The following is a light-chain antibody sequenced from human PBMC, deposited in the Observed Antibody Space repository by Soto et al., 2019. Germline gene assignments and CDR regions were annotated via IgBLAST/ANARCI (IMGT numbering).Light chain of an antibody. V-gene: IGKV1-33*01. CDR1: QDVGNF. CDR3: QQYGSLPIT. CDR2: DAC. J-gene: IGKJ5*01. Sequence: QMTQSPSSLSASIGDRVTISCQASQDVGNFLNWYQQRPGKAPYLLIYDACNLDSGVSSRFSGSGSGRDFSFTITSLQPDDVATYFCQQYGSLPITFGQGTRLDIK.